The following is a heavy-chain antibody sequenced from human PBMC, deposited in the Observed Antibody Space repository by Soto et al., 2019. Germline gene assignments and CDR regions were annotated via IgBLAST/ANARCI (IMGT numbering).Heavy chain of an antibody. CDR1: GFTFSSYS. D-gene: IGHD3-10*01. V-gene: IGHV3-48*02. CDR3: AREGTRGGVLNGFET. J-gene: IGHJ5*02. Sequence: EVQLVESGGGLVQPGVSLRLSCAASGFTFSSYSMNWVRQAPGKGLEWVSYISSSSSTIYYADSVKGGFTISRENAKNSLYLQMNSLRDEETAVYYCAREGTRGGVLNGFETWGQGTLVTVSS. CDR2: ISSSSSTI.